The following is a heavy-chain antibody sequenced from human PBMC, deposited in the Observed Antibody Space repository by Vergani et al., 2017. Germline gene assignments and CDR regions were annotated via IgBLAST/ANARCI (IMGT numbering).Heavy chain of an antibody. CDR2: IYHSGST. J-gene: IGHJ4*02. V-gene: IGHV4-38-2*01. D-gene: IGHD3-10*01. CDR3: ARRDYYGSGSYYTYPFDY. CDR1: GYSISSGYY. Sequence: QVQLQESGPGLVKPSETLSLTCAVSGYSISSGYYWGWIRQPPGKGLEWIESIYHSGSTYYNPSLKSRVTISVDTSKNQFSLKLSSVTAADTAVYYCARRDYYGSGSYYTYPFDYWGQGTLVTVSS.